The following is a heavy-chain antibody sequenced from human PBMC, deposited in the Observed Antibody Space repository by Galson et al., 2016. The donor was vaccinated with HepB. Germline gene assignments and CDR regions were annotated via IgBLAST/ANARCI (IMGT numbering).Heavy chain of an antibody. J-gene: IGHJ6*02. CDR1: GYTLTDYW. V-gene: IGHV1-46*01. CDR3: ARGPMAHYYGMDV. Sequence: SVKVSCKASGYTLTDYWMHWVRQAPGQGLEWLAIINPGSGNRFHAQKIQGRISMTTDTSTGTVTLELISLTLEATAGYFWARGPMAHYYGMDVWGQGTTVTVSS. D-gene: IGHD3-10*01. CDR2: INPGSGNR.